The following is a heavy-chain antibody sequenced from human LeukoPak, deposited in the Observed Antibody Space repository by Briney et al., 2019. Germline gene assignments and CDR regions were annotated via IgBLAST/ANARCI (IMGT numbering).Heavy chain of an antibody. CDR1: GFTFSSYW. V-gene: IGHV3-74*01. J-gene: IGHJ6*02. Sequence: PGGSLRLSCAASGFTFSSYWMHWVRQAPGKGLVWVSRINSDGSSTSYADSVKGRFTISRDNAKNTLYLQMNCLGAEDTAVYYCARAKRTVTSGGIFYGMDVWGQGTTVTVSS. CDR3: ARAKRTVTSGGIFYGMDV. D-gene: IGHD4-17*01. CDR2: INSDGSST.